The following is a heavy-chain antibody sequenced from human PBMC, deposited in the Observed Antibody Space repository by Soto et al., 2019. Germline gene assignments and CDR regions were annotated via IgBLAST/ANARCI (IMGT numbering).Heavy chain of an antibody. D-gene: IGHD2-15*01. Sequence: QVQLVQSGAEVKKPGSSVKVSCKASGGTFSSYAISWVRQAPGQGLEWMGGIIPIFGTANYAQKFQGRVTITADESTSTAYMELSSLRSEDTAVYYCARVIPGWWAPPHYYFDYWGQGTLVTVSS. V-gene: IGHV1-69*12. J-gene: IGHJ4*02. CDR1: GGTFSSYA. CDR3: ARVIPGWWAPPHYYFDY. CDR2: IIPIFGTA.